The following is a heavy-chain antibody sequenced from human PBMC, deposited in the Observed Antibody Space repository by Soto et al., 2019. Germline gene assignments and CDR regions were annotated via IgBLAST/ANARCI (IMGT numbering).Heavy chain of an antibody. CDR1: GGSFSSYA. V-gene: IGHV1-69*06. D-gene: IGHD1-26*01. J-gene: IGHJ4*02. Sequence: QVQLVQSGAEVKKPGSSVKVSCKASGGSFSSYAISWVRQAPGQGLEWMGGIIPIFGTTNYAQKFRGRVTITADKSTSTAYMELSSLRSEDTAVYYCAGGSGSHWGSYYFDYWGQGTLVTVSS. CDR2: IIPIFGTT. CDR3: AGGSGSHWGSYYFDY.